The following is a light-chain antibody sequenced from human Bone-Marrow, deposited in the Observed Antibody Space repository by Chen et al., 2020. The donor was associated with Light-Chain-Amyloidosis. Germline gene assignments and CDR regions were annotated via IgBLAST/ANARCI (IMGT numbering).Light chain of an antibody. J-gene: IGLJ1*01. CDR1: NSNIGASYD. CDR3: QSDDNSLSGNFV. Sequence: QSVLTQPPSLSGAPGQRVTISCTGSNSNIGASYDVHWYQQLPGTAPKLLIYGNSNWPSGVPARFSGSKSDTSASLAITGLQDEDEADYYCQSDDNSLSGNFVFGAGTKVTVL. V-gene: IGLV1-40*01. CDR2: GNS.